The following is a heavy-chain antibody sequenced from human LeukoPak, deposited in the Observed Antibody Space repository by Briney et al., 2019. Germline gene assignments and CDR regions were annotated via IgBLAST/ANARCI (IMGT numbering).Heavy chain of an antibody. J-gene: IGHJ6*02. V-gene: IGHV3-48*03. CDR3: AGRVKYYYGMDV. D-gene: IGHD2-15*01. CDR2: ISSSGSTI. CDR1: RFTFSSYE. Sequence: GGSLRLSCAASRFTFSSYEMNWVRQAPGKGLEWVSYISSSGSTIYYADSVKGRFTISRDNAKNSLYLQMNSLRAEDTAVYYCAGRVKYYYGMDVWGQGTTVTVSS.